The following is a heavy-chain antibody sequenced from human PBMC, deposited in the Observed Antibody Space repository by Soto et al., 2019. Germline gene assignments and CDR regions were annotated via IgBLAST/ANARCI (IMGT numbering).Heavy chain of an antibody. CDR1: GGTFSSYT. CDR3: ATHILTGYWFDY. V-gene: IGHV1-69*02. J-gene: IGHJ4*02. CDR2: IIPILGIA. D-gene: IGHD3-9*01. Sequence: QVQLVQSGAEVKKPGSSVKVSCKASGGTFSSYTISWVRQAPGQGLEWMGRIIPILGIANYAQKFQGRVTISADKSTSTAYMELSSLRSEDTAVYYCATHILTGYWFDYWGQGTLVTVSS.